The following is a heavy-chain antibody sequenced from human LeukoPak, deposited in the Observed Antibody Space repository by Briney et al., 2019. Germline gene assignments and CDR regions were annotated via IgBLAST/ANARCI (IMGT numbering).Heavy chain of an antibody. Sequence: GGSLRLSCAASGFTVDSNYLSWVRQAPGKGLEWVSAISGTGSSTYYADSVKGRFTISRDNSKNTLYLQMNSLRAEDTAVYYCAKVDSSGWYVSSPDYWGQGTLVTVSS. J-gene: IGHJ4*02. CDR2: ISGTGSST. CDR1: GFTVDSNY. CDR3: AKVDSSGWYVSSPDY. D-gene: IGHD6-19*01. V-gene: IGHV3-23*01.